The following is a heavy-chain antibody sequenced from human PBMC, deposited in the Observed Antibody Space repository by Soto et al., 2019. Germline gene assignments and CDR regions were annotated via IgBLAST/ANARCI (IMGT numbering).Heavy chain of an antibody. CDR1: GFSFIDYY. D-gene: IGHD3-22*01. V-gene: IGHV3-11*01. Sequence: PVGSLRLSCAASGFSFIDYYMSCMLQGPGKGLEWVSYISSSGSTIYYADSVKGRFTISRDNAKNSLYLQMNSLRAEDTAVYYCARVRGQLSSGYDNFDYWGQGTLVTVSS. CDR3: ARVRGQLSSGYDNFDY. CDR2: ISSSGSTI. J-gene: IGHJ4*02.